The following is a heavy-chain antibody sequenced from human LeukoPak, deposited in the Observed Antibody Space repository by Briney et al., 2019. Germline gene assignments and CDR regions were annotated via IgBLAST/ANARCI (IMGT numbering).Heavy chain of an antibody. CDR3: ARFLDYGDYVSRYYYYMDV. J-gene: IGHJ6*03. CDR2: IYYSGST. Sequence: SQTLSLTCTVSGGSISSGDYYWSWIRQPPGKGLEWIGYIYYSGSTYYNPSLKSRVTISVDTSKNQFSLKLSSVTAADTAVYYCARFLDYGDYVSRYYYYMDVWGNGTTVTVSS. V-gene: IGHV4-30-4*08. CDR1: GGSISSGDYY. D-gene: IGHD4-17*01.